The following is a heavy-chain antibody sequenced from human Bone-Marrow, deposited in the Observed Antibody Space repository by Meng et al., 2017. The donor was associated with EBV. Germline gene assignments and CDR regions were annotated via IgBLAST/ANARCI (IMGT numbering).Heavy chain of an antibody. CDR2: IHWDDEK. V-gene: IGHV2-5*02. J-gene: IGHJ4*02. CDR3: ARRLRYNNWLFDF. D-gene: IGHD3-9*01. Sequence: QITLKESVPTLVKPTQTLTLTCTFSGFSLTSGVGVGWIRQPPGKALEWLALIHWDDEKRYSPSLESRLTITKDTSKNEVVLTMTNMDPVDTATYYCARRLRYNNWLFDFWGPGTLVTVSS. CDR1: GFSLTSGVG.